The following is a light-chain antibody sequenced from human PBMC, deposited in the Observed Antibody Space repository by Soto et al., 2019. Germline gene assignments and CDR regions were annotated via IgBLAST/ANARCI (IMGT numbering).Light chain of an antibody. CDR2: WAS. Sequence: DIVMTQSPLSLPVTPGEPASISCRSSQSLLHSNGYNYLDWYQQKSGQPPKLLIYWASTRESGVPDRFSGGGSGTDFTLTISSLQAEDVAVYYCQQYYSVPITFGQGTRLEIK. CDR3: QQYYSVPIT. J-gene: IGKJ5*01. CDR1: QSLLHSNGYNY. V-gene: IGKV4-1*01.